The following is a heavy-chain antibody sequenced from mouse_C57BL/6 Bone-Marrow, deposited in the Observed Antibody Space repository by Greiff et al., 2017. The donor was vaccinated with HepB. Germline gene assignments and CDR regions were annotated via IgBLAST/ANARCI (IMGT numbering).Heavy chain of an antibody. CDR1: GFSLTSYG. D-gene: IGHD2-4*01. CDR3: ATIYYDYEGGYAMDY. CDR2: IWGVGST. Sequence: VKLVESGPGLVAPSQSLSITCTVSGFSLTSYGVDWVRQSPGKGLEWLGVIWGVGSTNYNSSLKSRLSISKDNSKSQVFLTMNSLHTDDTAMYYCATIYYDYEGGYAMDYWGQGTSVTVSS. V-gene: IGHV2-6*01. J-gene: IGHJ4*01.